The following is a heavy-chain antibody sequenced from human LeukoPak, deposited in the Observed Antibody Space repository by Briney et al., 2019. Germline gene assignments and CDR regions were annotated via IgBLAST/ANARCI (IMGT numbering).Heavy chain of an antibody. D-gene: IGHD3-16*01. CDR1: GGSISSSSYY. V-gene: IGHV4-39*07. CDR3: ARGRGSQVITWFDP. CDR2: IYYSGST. J-gene: IGHJ5*02. Sequence: SSETLSLTCTVSGGSISSSSYYWGWIRQPPGKGLEWIGSIYYSGSTYYNPSLKSRVTISVDTSKNQFSLKLSSVTAADTAVYYCARGRGSQVITWFDPWGQGTLVTVSS.